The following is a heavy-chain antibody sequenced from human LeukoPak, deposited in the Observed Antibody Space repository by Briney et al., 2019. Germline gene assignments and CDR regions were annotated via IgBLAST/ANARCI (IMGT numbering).Heavy chain of an antibody. Sequence: GGSLRLSYAASGFTFSSYGMHWVRQAPGQGLEWMGWINPNNGGTKYAQNFRGRVTMTRDTSISTAYMELDRLRFDDTAVYYCARDSGEVPDYWGQGTLVTVSS. J-gene: IGHJ4*02. CDR3: ARDSGEVPDY. CDR1: GFTFSSYG. V-gene: IGHV1-2*02. D-gene: IGHD3-10*01. CDR2: INPNNGGT.